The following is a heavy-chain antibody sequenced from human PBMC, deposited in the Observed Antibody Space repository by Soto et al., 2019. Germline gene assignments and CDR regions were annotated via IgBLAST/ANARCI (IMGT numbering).Heavy chain of an antibody. D-gene: IGHD3-3*01. J-gene: IGHJ6*02. CDR1: GYTFTSYG. V-gene: IGHV1-18*01. CDR2: ISAYSGNT. Sequence: ASVKVSCKASGYTFTSYGISWVRQAPGQGLEWMGWISAYSGNTNYAQKLQGRVTMTTDTSTSTAYMELRSLRSDDTAVYYCARDGTTIFGVVIIWSTYYYYGMDVWGQGTTVTVSS. CDR3: ARDGTTIFGVVIIWSTYYYYGMDV.